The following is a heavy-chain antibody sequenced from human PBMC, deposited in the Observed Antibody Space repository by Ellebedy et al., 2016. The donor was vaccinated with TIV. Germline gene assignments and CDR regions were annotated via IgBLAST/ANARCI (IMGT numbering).Heavy chain of an antibody. Sequence: ASVKVSXXASGYTFTSYYMHWVRQAPGQGLEWTGIINPSGGSTSYAQKFQGRVTMTRDTSTSTVYMELSSLRSEDTAVYYCARGPRLGIDAYWGQGTLVTVSS. CDR2: INPSGGST. CDR1: GYTFTSYY. D-gene: IGHD7-27*01. J-gene: IGHJ4*02. CDR3: ARGPRLGIDAY. V-gene: IGHV1-46*01.